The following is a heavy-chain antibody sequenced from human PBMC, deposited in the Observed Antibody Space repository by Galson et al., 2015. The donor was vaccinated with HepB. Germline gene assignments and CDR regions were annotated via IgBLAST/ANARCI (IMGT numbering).Heavy chain of an antibody. D-gene: IGHD3-3*01. CDR1: GGIFSSSA. CDR2: IIPILDIV. J-gene: IGHJ6*03. Sequence: SVKVSCKASGGIFSSSAISWVRQAPGQGLEWMGGIIPILDIVNYAQNFQGRLTITADKSTSTPYMELSSLRFEDTAVYYCVRDQGSIFDYSYYYMDVWGKGTTVTVSS. V-gene: IGHV1-69*10. CDR3: VRDQGSIFDYSYYYMDV.